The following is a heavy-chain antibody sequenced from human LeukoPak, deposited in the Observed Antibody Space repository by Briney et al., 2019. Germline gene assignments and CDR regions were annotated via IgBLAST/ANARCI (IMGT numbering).Heavy chain of an antibody. D-gene: IGHD3-16*01. J-gene: IGHJ4*02. V-gene: IGHV3-30*04. CDR3: ARGWASEAFDY. CDR1: GFTFSSYA. CDR2: ISYDGSNK. Sequence: GSLRLSCAASGFTFSSYAMHWVRQAPGKGLEWVAVISYDGSNKYYADSVKGRFTISRDNSKNTLYLQMNSLRAEDTAVYYCARGWASEAFDYWGQGTLVTVSS.